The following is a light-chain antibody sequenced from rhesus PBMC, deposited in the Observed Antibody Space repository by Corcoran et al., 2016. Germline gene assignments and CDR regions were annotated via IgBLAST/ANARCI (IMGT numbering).Light chain of an antibody. V-gene: IGKV3-31*02. CDR1: PSVSSY. CDR2: GAS. J-gene: IGKJ3*01. Sequence: EIVLTQSPATLPLSPGERATPSCRASPSVSSYFACSQQKPRQAPRLLNYGASTRATGIPDRFSGSGSGKDFTLTINSLEPEDFAVYYSQETSNLFTFGPGTKLDIK. CDR3: QETSNLFT.